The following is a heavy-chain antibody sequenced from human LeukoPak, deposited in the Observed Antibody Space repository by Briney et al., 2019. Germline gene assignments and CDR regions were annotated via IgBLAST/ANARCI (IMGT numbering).Heavy chain of an antibody. D-gene: IGHD1-14*01. J-gene: IGHJ5*02. CDR2: IYYSGST. CDR3: ASSISGPGFDP. Sequence: TSETLSLTCTVSGGSVSNKYWSWIRQPPGKGLEWIGYIYYSGSTNYNPSLKSRVTILVDTSKNQFSLKLNSVTAADTAVYYCASSISGPGFDPWGQGTLVTVSS. V-gene: IGHV4-59*08. CDR1: GGSVSNKY.